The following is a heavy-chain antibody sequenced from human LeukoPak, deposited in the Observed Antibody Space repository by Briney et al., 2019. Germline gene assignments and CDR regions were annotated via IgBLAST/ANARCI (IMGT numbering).Heavy chain of an antibody. D-gene: IGHD4-17*01. Sequence: SETLSLTCTVSGGSISSYYWSWIRQPPGKGLEWIGYIYYSGSTNYNPSLKSRVTISVDTSKNQFSLKLSSVTAADTAVYYCARAEYYGDHYFDYWGQGTLVTVSS. CDR2: IYYSGST. CDR1: GGSISSYY. J-gene: IGHJ4*02. CDR3: ARAEYYGDHYFDY. V-gene: IGHV4-59*01.